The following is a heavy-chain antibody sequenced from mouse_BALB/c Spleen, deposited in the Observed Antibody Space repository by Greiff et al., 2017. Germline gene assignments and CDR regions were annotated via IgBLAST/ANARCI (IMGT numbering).Heavy chain of an antibody. Sequence: VQLKQSGAELVRPGALVKLSCKASGFNIKDYYMHWVKQRPEQGLEWIGWIDPENGNTIYDPKFQGKASITADTSSNTAYLQLSSLTSEDTAVYYCARRGGYYSYFDYWGQGTTLTVSS. V-gene: IGHV14-1*02. CDR3: ARRGGYYSYFDY. CDR2: IDPENGNT. J-gene: IGHJ2*01. CDR1: GFNIKDYY. D-gene: IGHD2-3*01.